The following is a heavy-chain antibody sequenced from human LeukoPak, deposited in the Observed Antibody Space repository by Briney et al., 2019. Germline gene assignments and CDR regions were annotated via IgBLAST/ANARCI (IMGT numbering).Heavy chain of an antibody. CDR2: TYYRSQWNY. J-gene: IGHJ4*02. CDR1: GDSVSNNNAA. CDR3: VRGYRIGRGDLDY. V-gene: IGHV6-1*01. D-gene: IGHD5-12*01. Sequence: SQTLSLTCDISGDSVSNNNAAWHWIRQSPSRGLEWLGRTYYRSQWNYEYAVFVKSRITINPDTSKNQFSLQLRSVIPEDTAVYYCVRGYRIGRGDLDYWGPGTLVTVSS.